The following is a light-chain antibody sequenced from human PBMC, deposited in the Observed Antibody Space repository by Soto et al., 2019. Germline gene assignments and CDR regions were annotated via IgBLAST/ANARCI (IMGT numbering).Light chain of an antibody. CDR3: CSYAGSNTWL. J-gene: IGLJ3*02. V-gene: IGLV2-23*01. Sequence: QSALTQPASVSGSPGQSITISCTGTSSDVWSYNLVSWYQQHPGKAPKLMIYEGSKRPSGVSNRFSGSKSGNTASLTISGLQAEDEADYYCCSYAGSNTWLFGGGTKLTVL. CDR1: SSDVWSYNL. CDR2: EGS.